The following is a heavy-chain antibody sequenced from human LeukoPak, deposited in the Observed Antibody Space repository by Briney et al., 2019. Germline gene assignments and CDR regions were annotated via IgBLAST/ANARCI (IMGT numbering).Heavy chain of an antibody. J-gene: IGHJ6*03. V-gene: IGHV4-4*07. CDR2: IYTSGST. CDR1: GGSISSYY. CDR3: ARDQPRMCSSTSCPGGYYMDV. D-gene: IGHD2-2*01. Sequence: SETLSLTCTVSGGSISSYYWSWIRQPPGKGLEWIGRIYTSGSTNYNPSLKSRVTMSVDTSKNQFSLKLSSVTAADTAVYYCARDQPRMCSSTSCPGGYYMDVWGKGTTVTVSS.